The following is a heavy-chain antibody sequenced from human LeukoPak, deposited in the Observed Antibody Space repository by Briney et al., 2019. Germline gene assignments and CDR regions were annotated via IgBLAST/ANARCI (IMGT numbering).Heavy chain of an antibody. D-gene: IGHD3-3*01. Sequence: SETLSLTCTVSGGSISSSSYYWGWIRQSPGKGLEWIGEINHSGSTNYNPSLKSRVTILLDTSKNQFSLKLTSVTAADTAVYYCAEIRSWRGYWGQGTLVTVSS. V-gene: IGHV4-39*07. CDR2: INHSGST. CDR1: GGSISSSSYY. J-gene: IGHJ4*02. CDR3: AEIRSWRGY.